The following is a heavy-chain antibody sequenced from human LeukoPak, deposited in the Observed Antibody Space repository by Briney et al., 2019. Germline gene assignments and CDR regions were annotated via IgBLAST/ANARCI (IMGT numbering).Heavy chain of an antibody. CDR3: ARDSRFYSYGYYYYYYMDV. Sequence: SETLSLTCTVSGGSISSYYWSWLRQPPGKGLEWIGYIYYSGSTNYNPSLKSRVTISVDKSKKQFSLKQSYVTAADTAVYYCARDSRFYSYGYYYYYYMDVWGKGTTVTVSS. CDR2: IYYSGST. CDR1: GGSISSYY. V-gene: IGHV4-59*01. D-gene: IGHD5-18*01. J-gene: IGHJ6*03.